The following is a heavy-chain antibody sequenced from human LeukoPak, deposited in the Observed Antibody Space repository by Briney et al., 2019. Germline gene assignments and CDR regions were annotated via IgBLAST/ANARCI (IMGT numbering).Heavy chain of an antibody. J-gene: IGHJ4*02. CDR2: ISSSSTYI. CDR1: GFTFSTYS. Sequence: GGSLRLSCAASGFTFSTYSMNWVRQAPGKGLEWVSSISSSSTYIYYADSVKGRFTLSRDNAKNSLYLQMNSLRAEDTAVYYCARRYSSSWYSYDYWGQGTLVTVSS. CDR3: ARRYSSSWYSYDY. V-gene: IGHV3-21*01. D-gene: IGHD6-13*01.